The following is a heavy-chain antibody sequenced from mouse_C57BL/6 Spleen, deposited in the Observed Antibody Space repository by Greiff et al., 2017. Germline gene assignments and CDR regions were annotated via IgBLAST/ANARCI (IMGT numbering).Heavy chain of an antibody. CDR2: IYPGDGDT. Sequence: QVQLQQSGAELVKPGASVKISCKASGYAFSSYWMNWVKQRPGKGLEWIGQIYPGDGDTNYNGKFKGKATLTADKSSSTAYMQLSSLTSEDSAVYCCARSWYYGSSLYYAMDYWGQGTSVTVSS. CDR3: ARSWYYGSSLYYAMDY. V-gene: IGHV1-80*01. CDR1: GYAFSSYW. J-gene: IGHJ4*01. D-gene: IGHD1-1*01.